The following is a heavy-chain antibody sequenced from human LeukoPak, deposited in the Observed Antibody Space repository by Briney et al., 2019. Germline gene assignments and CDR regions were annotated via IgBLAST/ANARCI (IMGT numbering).Heavy chain of an antibody. CDR1: GFTFSSYS. CDR3: ATYSILNAREFRY. V-gene: IGHV3-21*01. Sequence: GGSLRLSCAASGFTFSSYSMNWVRQAPGKGLEWVSSISSSSSYIYYADSVKGRFTISRDNAKNSVYLQMNSLGADDTAVYYCATYSILNAREFRYWGQGTLVTVTS. J-gene: IGHJ1*01. CDR2: ISSSSSYI. D-gene: IGHD4-11*01.